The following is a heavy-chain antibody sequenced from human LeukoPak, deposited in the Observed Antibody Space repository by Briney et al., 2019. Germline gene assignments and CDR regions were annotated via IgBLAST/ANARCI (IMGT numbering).Heavy chain of an antibody. CDR1: GGSISSYY. D-gene: IGHD3-22*01. Sequence: PSETLSLTCTVSGGSISSYYWSWIRQPPGKGLEWIGYIYYSGSTNYNPSLKSRVTIPVDTSKNQFSLKLSSVTAADTAVYYCARDSPDYDSSGYYSGYFDYWGQGTLVTVSS. J-gene: IGHJ4*02. V-gene: IGHV4-59*01. CDR3: ARDSPDYDSSGYYSGYFDY. CDR2: IYYSGST.